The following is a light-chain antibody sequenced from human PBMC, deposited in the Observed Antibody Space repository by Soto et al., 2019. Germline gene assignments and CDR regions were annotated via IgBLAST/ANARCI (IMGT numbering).Light chain of an antibody. CDR1: QSVSSSY. Sequence: EIVLTQSPGTLSLSPGDRATLSCRASQSVSSSYLAWYQQKPGQAPRLLIYGASSRASGIPDRFSGSGSGTDFTLTISRLEPEDFAVYYCQQYDGSSPRTFGQGTKVDIK. V-gene: IGKV3-20*01. CDR3: QQYDGSSPRT. J-gene: IGKJ1*01. CDR2: GAS.